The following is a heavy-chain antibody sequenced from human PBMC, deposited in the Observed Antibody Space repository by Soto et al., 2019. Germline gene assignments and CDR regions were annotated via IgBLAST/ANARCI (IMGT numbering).Heavy chain of an antibody. CDR1: GFTFSDHY. D-gene: IGHD2-15*01. V-gene: IGHV3-72*01. CDR2: IRTKANSYTT. Sequence: EVQLVESGGGLVQPGGSLRLSCAASGFTFSDHYMDWVRQAPGKGLEWVGRIRTKANSYTTDYAASVKGRFTNSSDDSKNSLYRKMNNLKAEDSALYYCVSGYCKADNCYSSPGNYWGQGTLVTASS. J-gene: IGHJ4*02. CDR3: VSGYCKADNCYSSPGNY.